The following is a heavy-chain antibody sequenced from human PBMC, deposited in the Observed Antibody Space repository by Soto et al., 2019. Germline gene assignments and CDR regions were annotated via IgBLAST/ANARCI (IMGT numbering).Heavy chain of an antibody. CDR1: GGTFSSYA. CDR2: IIPIFGTA. D-gene: IGHD5-12*01. CDR3: ARDLSGRITTGYYYYYGMDV. J-gene: IGHJ6*02. V-gene: IGHV1-69*13. Sequence: SVKVSCKASGGTFSSYAISWVRQAPGQGLEWMGGIIPIFGTANYAQKFQGRVTITADESTSTAYMELSSLRSEDTAVYYCARDLSGRITTGYYYYYGMDVWGQGTTVTVSS.